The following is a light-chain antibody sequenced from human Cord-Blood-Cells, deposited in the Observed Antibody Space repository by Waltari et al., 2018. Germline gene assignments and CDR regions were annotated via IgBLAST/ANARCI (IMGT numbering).Light chain of an antibody. CDR2: DVS. CDR1: RSDVGCYNY. Sequence: QSALTQPASVSGSPGQSITISCTGTRSDVGCYNYVPWYQQHPGKAPKLMIYDVSNRPSGVSNRFSGSKSGNTASLTISGLQAEDEADYYCSSYTSSSTWVFGGGTKLTVL. V-gene: IGLV2-14*01. CDR3: SSYTSSSTWV. J-gene: IGLJ3*02.